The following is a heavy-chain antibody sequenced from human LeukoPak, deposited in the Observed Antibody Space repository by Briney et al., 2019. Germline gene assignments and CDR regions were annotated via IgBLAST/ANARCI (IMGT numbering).Heavy chain of an antibody. D-gene: IGHD3-3*01. CDR2: INHSGST. CDR1: GGSFSGYY. Sequence: SETLSLTCAVYGGSFSGYYWSWIRQPPGKGLEWIGEINHSGSTNYNPSLKSRVIISVDTSKNQFSLKLSSVTAADTAVYYCARGEHVLRFLEWLLTFDPWGQGTLVTVSS. V-gene: IGHV4-34*01. CDR3: ARGEHVLRFLEWLLTFDP. J-gene: IGHJ5*02.